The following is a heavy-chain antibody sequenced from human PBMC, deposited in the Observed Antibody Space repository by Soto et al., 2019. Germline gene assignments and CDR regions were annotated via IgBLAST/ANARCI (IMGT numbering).Heavy chain of an antibody. J-gene: IGHJ6*02. Sequence: SVKVSCKASGGTFSSYAISWVRHAPGQGLEWMGGIIPIFGTANYAQKFQGRVTITADESTSTAYMELSSLRSEDTAVYYCARDPCSSTSCYYWGPNYGMDVWGQGTTVTVSS. V-gene: IGHV1-69*13. CDR3: ARDPCSSTSCYYWGPNYGMDV. D-gene: IGHD2-2*01. CDR1: GGTFSSYA. CDR2: IIPIFGTA.